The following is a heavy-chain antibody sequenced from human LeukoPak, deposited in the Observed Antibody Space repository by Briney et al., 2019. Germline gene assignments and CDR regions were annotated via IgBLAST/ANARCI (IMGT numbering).Heavy chain of an antibody. Sequence: SETLSLTCTVSGGSNSSSSHYWGWIRQPPGKGLEWIGSIYYSGSTYYNPSLKSRVTISVDTSKNQFSLKLSSVTAADTAVYYCARRGKRWLQFGIDYWGQGTLVTVSS. CDR2: IYYSGST. J-gene: IGHJ4*02. CDR3: ARRGKRWLQFGIDY. D-gene: IGHD5-24*01. V-gene: IGHV4-39*07. CDR1: GGSNSSSSHY.